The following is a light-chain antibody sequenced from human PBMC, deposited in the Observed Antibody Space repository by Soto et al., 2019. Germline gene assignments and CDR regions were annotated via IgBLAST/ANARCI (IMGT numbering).Light chain of an antibody. Sequence: QSALTQPPSASGSPGQSVTISCTGTSSDIGGCNVVSWYQQPPGKAPKLMFYEVSKRPAGVPDRFSLSKTGNTPSLTVSGLQGEDEADYYCGSCAGSNSPFVFGTGTKLTVL. V-gene: IGLV2-8*01. CDR2: EVS. CDR3: GSCAGSNSPFV. CDR1: SSDIGGCNV. J-gene: IGLJ1*01.